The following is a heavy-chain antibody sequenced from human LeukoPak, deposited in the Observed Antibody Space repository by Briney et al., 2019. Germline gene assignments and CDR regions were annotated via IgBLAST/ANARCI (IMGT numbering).Heavy chain of an antibody. CDR2: IKQDGSEK. D-gene: IGHD3-22*01. CDR1: GFTFEDYG. J-gene: IGHJ4*02. CDR3: ARDLLDYYDSSGYWAGY. V-gene: IGHV3-7*01. Sequence: GGSLRLSCVASGFTFEDYGMSWVRQAPGKGLEWVANIKQDGSEKYYVDSVKGRFTISRDNAKNSLYLQMNSLRAEDTAVYYCARDLLDYYDSSGYWAGYWGQGALVTVSS.